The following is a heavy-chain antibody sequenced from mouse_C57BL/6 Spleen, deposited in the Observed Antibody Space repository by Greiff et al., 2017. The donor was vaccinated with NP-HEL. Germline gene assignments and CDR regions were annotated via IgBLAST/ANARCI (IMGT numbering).Heavy chain of an antibody. D-gene: IGHD1-1*01. CDR3: ARCGSSAWFAY. V-gene: IGHV1-64*01. CDR2: IHPNSGST. J-gene: IGHJ3*01. CDR1: GYTFTSYW. Sequence: VQLQQPGAELVKPGASVKLSCKASGYTFTSYWMHWVKQRPGQGLEWIGMIHPNSGSTNYNEKFKSKATLTVDKSSSTAYMQLSSLTSEDSAVYYCARCGSSAWFAYWGQGTLVTVSA.